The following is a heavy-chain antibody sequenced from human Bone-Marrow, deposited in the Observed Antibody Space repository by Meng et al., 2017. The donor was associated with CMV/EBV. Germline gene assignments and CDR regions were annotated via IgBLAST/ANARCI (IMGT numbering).Heavy chain of an antibody. CDR1: GGSISSGGYY. J-gene: IGHJ5*02. V-gene: IGHV4-31*03. CDR3: ARGHLGYCSSTSCAPWWFDP. CDR2: IYYSGST. Sequence: SETLSLTCTVSGGSISSGGYYWSWIRQHPGKGLEWIGYIYYSGSTYYNPSLKIRVTISVDTSKNQFSLKLSSVTAADTAVYYCARGHLGYCSSTSCAPWWFDPWGQGTLVTVSS. D-gene: IGHD2-2*01.